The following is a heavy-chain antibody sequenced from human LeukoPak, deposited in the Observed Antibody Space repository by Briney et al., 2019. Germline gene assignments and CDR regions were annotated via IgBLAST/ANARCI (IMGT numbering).Heavy chain of an antibody. CDR2: ISWNSGSV. CDR3: AKDLIWSGHPAGDDAFDI. Sequence: SLSLSPAASGFTSYDYAMHWVRQAAGHGLEWVSGISWNSGSVGYADSVKGPFTIYRDNAKTSLSLQMNSLRAEDTALYSCAKDLIWSGHPAGDDAFDIWGQGTMVTVSS. D-gene: IGHD3-10*01. J-gene: IGHJ3*02. CDR1: GFTSYDYA. V-gene: IGHV3-9*02.